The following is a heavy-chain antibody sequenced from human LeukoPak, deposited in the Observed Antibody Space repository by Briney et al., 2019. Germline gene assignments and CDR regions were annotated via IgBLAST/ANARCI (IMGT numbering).Heavy chain of an antibody. CDR3: ARAGSVVVTDFDY. V-gene: IGHV3-48*01. CDR2: ISSSSSTI. J-gene: IGHJ4*02. D-gene: IGHD2-21*02. CDR1: GFTFSSYS. Sequence: GGSLRLSCAASGFTFSSYSMNWVRQAPGKGLEWVSYISSSSSTIYYADSVKGRFTISRDNSKNTLYLQMNSLRAEDTAVYYCARAGSVVVTDFDYWGQGTLVTVSS.